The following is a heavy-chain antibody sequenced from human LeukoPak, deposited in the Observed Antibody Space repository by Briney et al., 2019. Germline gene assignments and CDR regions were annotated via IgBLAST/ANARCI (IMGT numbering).Heavy chain of an antibody. CDR1: GYSIGSSYY. CDR3: AKLGGFDY. V-gene: IGHV4-38-2*02. CDR2: ISHGGIT. J-gene: IGHJ4*02. D-gene: IGHD1-7*01. Sequence: SETLSLTCTVSGYSIGSSYYWVWIRQPPGKGLEWIASISHGGITYYNPSLKSRVTISIDTSKNQFSLKLSSVTAADTAMYYCAKLGGFDYWGQGTLVTVSS.